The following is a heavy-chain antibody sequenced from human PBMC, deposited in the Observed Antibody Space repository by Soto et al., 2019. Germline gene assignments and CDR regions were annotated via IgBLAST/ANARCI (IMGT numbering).Heavy chain of an antibody. J-gene: IGHJ6*02. D-gene: IGHD1-1*01. CDR1: PGSITSSSYY. Sequence: SQTLSLTCTVSPGSITSSSYYWSWIRQPPGKRLEWIGSIYYSGSTYYNPSLKSRVAISVDTSKNQFSLKLSSVTAADTAVYYCVGGNEYYYYYGMDVWGQGTTVTV. CDR2: IYYSGST. CDR3: VGGNEYYYYYGMDV. V-gene: IGHV4-39*01.